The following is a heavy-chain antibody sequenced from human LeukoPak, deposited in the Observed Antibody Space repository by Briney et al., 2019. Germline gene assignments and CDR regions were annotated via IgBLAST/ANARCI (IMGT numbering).Heavy chain of an antibody. CDR1: GYTFTSYG. CDR2: ISAYNGNT. V-gene: IGHV1-18*01. CDR3: ARAAYYYDSSPNWFDP. Sequence: ASVKVSCKASGYTFTSYGISWVRQAPGQGLEWMGWISAYNGNTNYARKLQGRVTMTTDTSTSTAYMELRSPRSDDTAVYYCARAAYYYDSSPNWFDPWGQGTLVTVSS. D-gene: IGHD3-22*01. J-gene: IGHJ5*02.